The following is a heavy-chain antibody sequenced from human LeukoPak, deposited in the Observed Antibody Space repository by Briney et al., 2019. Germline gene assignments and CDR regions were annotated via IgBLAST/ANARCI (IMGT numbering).Heavy chain of an antibody. CDR3: ARDGDTVLTRGYYYYMDV. V-gene: IGHV3-21*01. D-gene: IGHD4-23*01. J-gene: IGHJ6*03. CDR2: ISSSSSYI. Sequence: PGGSLRLSCAASGFTFSSYSMNWVRQAPGKGLEWVSSISSSSSYIYYVDSVKGRFTISRDNAKKSLYLQMNSLRAEDTAPYYCARDGDTVLTRGYYYYMDVWGKGTTVTVSS. CDR1: GFTFSSYS.